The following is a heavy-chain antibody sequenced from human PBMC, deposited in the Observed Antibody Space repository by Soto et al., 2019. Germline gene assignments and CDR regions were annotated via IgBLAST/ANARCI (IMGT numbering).Heavy chain of an antibody. Sequence: EVQLMESGGDLVQPGGSLRLSCAASGFTFSTYWMSWVRQAPGKGLEWVANIKPDGSEKWYVDSVKGRYTISRDNAKKSLYLQMISLRAEDTAMYYCARGDYHDTSGPFSDAFDVWGQGTLVTVSS. CDR2: IKPDGSEK. CDR1: GFTFSTYW. CDR3: ARGDYHDTSGPFSDAFDV. D-gene: IGHD3-22*01. J-gene: IGHJ3*01. V-gene: IGHV3-7*04.